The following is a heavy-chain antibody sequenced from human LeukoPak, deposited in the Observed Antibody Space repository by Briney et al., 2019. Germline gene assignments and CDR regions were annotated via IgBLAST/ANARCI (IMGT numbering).Heavy chain of an antibody. V-gene: IGHV1-46*01. CDR3: ARRYSGYDFGY. Sequence: APVKVSCKASGYTFTVYNIHWVRQAPGQGLEWMGRINPSGGSTIYAQKFQGRVTMTSDTSTTTVYMEMNSLRPEDTAVYSCARRYSGYDFGYWGQGTLVTVSS. D-gene: IGHD5-12*01. CDR2: INPSGGST. J-gene: IGHJ4*02. CDR1: GYTFTVYN.